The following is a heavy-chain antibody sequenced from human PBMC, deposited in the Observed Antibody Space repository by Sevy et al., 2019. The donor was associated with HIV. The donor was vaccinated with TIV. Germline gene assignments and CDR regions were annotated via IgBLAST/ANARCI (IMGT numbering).Heavy chain of an antibody. Sequence: GGCLRLSCAASGFTFSSYAMSWVRQAPGKGLEWVSAISGSGGSTYYADSVKGRFTISRDNSKNTLYLQMNSLRAEDTAVYYCAKDRSIAARPGVFDYWGQGTLVTVSS. V-gene: IGHV3-23*01. J-gene: IGHJ4*02. CDR3: AKDRSIAARPGVFDY. D-gene: IGHD6-6*01. CDR2: ISGSGGST. CDR1: GFTFSSYA.